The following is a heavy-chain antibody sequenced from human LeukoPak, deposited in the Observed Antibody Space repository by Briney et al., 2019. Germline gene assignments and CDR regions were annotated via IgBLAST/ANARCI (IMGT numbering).Heavy chain of an antibody. CDR3: AREVQLSMVRGVWPDY. Sequence: ASVKVSCKASGYTFTGYYMHWVRQAPGQGLEWMGWINPNSGDTNYVQKFQGRVTMTRDTSISTAYMELSRLRSDDTAVYYCAREVQLSMVRGVWPDYWGQGTLVTVSS. J-gene: IGHJ4*02. V-gene: IGHV1-2*02. CDR2: INPNSGDT. D-gene: IGHD3-10*01. CDR1: GYTFTGYY.